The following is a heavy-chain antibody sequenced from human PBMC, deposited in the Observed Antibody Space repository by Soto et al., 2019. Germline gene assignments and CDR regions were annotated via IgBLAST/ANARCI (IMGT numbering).Heavy chain of an antibody. V-gene: IGHV4-30-4*01. CDR1: GGSISSGDYY. Sequence: SETLSLTCTVSGGSISSGDYYWSWIRQPPGKGLEWIGYIYYSGSTYYNPSLKSRVTISVDTSKNQFSLKLSSVTAADTAVYYCARAIVVVPAAIIPDNCFDPWGQGTLVTVSS. J-gene: IGHJ5*02. CDR3: ARAIVVVPAAIIPDNCFDP. CDR2: IYYSGST. D-gene: IGHD2-2*01.